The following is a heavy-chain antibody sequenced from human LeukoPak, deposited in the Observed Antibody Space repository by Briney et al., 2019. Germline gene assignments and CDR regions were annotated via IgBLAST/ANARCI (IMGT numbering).Heavy chain of an antibody. CDR2: ISSSSSYI. Sequence: GGSLRFSCAASGFTFSSYSMNWVRRAPGKGLEWVSSISSSSSYIYYADSVKGRFTIARDNAKNSLYLQMNSLRAEDTAVYYCARDLAVAGNYWGQGTLVTVSS. V-gene: IGHV3-21*01. CDR3: ARDLAVAGNY. CDR1: GFTFSSYS. D-gene: IGHD6-19*01. J-gene: IGHJ4*02.